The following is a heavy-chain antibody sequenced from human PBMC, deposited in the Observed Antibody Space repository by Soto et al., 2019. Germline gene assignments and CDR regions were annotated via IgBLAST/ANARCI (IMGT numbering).Heavy chain of an antibody. D-gene: IGHD3-9*01. CDR3: ARDPTLAYYDILTVLPGPFDI. Sequence: GGSLRLSCAASGFTFSSYGMHWVRQAPGKGLEWVAVISYDGSNKYYADSVKGRFTISRDNSKNTLYLQMNSLRAEDTAVYYCARDPTLAYYDILTVLPGPFDIWGQGTMVTVS. V-gene: IGHV3-30*03. CDR1: GFTFSSYG. CDR2: ISYDGSNK. J-gene: IGHJ3*02.